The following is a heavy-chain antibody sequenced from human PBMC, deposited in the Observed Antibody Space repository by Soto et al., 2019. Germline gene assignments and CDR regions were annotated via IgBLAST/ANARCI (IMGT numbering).Heavy chain of an antibody. CDR1: GGSISSYY. D-gene: IGHD6-13*01. V-gene: IGHV4-59*01. CDR3: ARVGAAGFDY. J-gene: IGHJ4*02. Sequence: QVQLQESGPGLVKPSETLSLTCTVSGGSISSYYWSWIRQPPGKGLEWIGYIYYSGSTNYNPSLTSRVTISVDTSKNQFSLKLSSVTAADTAVYYCARVGAAGFDYWGQGTLVTVSS. CDR2: IYYSGST.